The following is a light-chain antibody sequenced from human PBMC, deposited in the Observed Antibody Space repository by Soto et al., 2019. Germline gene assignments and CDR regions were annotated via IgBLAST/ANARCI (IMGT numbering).Light chain of an antibody. CDR2: DVS. CDR1: NSDVGGYNY. J-gene: IGLJ1*01. CDR3: CSYAGSYTTV. V-gene: IGLV2-11*01. Sequence: QSVLTQPRSVSGSPGQSVTISCTGTNSDVGGYNYVSWYQQHPGKAPKLMIYDVSKRPSGVPDRFSGSKSGNTASLTISGLQAVYYADYGCCSYAGSYTTVFGSGTRSTVL.